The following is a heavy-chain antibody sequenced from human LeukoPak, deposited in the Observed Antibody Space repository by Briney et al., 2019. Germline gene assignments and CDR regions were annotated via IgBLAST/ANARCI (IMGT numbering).Heavy chain of an antibody. Sequence: SETLSLTCSVSGDSISTSSYYWSWIRQPAGKGLEWIGRIYTSGSTTYNPSLKSRVTLSVDTSKNQFSLKLSSVTAADTAVYYCARDYGYYDILTGYYKPVYYFDYWGQGTLVTVSS. V-gene: IGHV4-61*02. CDR2: IYTSGST. D-gene: IGHD3-9*01. CDR1: GDSISTSSYY. CDR3: ARDYGYYDILTGYYKPVYYFDY. J-gene: IGHJ4*02.